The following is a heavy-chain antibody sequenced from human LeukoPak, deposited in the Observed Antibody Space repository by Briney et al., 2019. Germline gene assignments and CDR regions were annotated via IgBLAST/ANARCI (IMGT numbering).Heavy chain of an antibody. CDR3: ARDRTIDSDCYFDY. D-gene: IGHD2-21*02. J-gene: IGHJ4*02. CDR2: TSGRGPTM. V-gene: IGHV3-23*01. Sequence: GGSLRLSCAASGFNFTTYAMSWVRQPPGKGLEWVSGTSGRGPTMFYADSVKGRFTLSRDNSKNTLYMQMNGLRAEDTAIYYCARDRTIDSDCYFDYWGQGILVTVSS. CDR1: GFNFTTYA.